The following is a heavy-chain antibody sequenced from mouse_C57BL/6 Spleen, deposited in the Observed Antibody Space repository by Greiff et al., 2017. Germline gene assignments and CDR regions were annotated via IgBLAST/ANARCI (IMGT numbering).Heavy chain of an antibody. CDR1: GYTFTSYW. CDR3: ARSRYFDV. CDR2: IDPSDSYT. Sequence: QVQLQQSGAELVMPGASVKLSCKASGYTFTSYWMHWVKQRPGQGLEWIGEIDPSDSYTNYNQKFKGKSTLTVDKSSSTAYMQLSSLTSEDSAVYYWARSRYFDVWGTGTTVTVST. J-gene: IGHJ1*03. V-gene: IGHV1-69*01.